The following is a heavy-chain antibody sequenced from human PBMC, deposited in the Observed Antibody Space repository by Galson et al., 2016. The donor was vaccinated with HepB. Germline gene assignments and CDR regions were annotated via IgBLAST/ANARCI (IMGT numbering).Heavy chain of an antibody. D-gene: IGHD5-18*01. CDR2: IKSYTDGGTT. CDR1: GFTFSRAW. CDR3: TTSSTRGYTYGPSAY. V-gene: IGHV3-15*01. J-gene: IGHJ4*02. Sequence: SLRLSCAASGFTFSRAWMNWVRQAPGKGLEWVGRIKSYTDGGTTEHAAPMKGRFTFSRDESNNRLFLQMNSLKTEDTAVYYCTTSSTRGYTYGPSAYWGRGTLVAVSS.